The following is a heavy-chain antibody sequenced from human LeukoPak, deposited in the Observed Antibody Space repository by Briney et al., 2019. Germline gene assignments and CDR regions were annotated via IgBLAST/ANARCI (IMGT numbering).Heavy chain of an antibody. V-gene: IGHV1-69*05. J-gene: IGHJ4*02. D-gene: IGHD1-26*01. Sequence: ASVKVSCKASGGTFSSYAISWVRQAPGQGLEWMGGIFPIFGTANYAQKFQGRVTITTDESTSTAYMELSSLRSEDTAVYYCARGPSNGELHHYFDYWGQGTLVTVSS. CDR1: GGTFSSYA. CDR2: IFPIFGTA. CDR3: ARGPSNGELHHYFDY.